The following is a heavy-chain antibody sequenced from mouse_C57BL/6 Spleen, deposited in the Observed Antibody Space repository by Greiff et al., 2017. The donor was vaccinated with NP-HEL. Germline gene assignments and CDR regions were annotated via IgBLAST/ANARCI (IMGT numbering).Heavy chain of an antibody. CDR2: ISSGSSTI. CDR3: AREYYYAMDY. J-gene: IGHJ4*01. Sequence: EVQLVESGGGLVKPGGSLKLSCKASGFTFSDYGMHWVRQAPEKGLEWVAYISSGSSTIYYADTVKGRFTISRDNAKNTLFLQMTSLRSEDTAMYYCAREYYYAMDYWGQGTSVTVSS. V-gene: IGHV5-17*01. CDR1: GFTFSDYG.